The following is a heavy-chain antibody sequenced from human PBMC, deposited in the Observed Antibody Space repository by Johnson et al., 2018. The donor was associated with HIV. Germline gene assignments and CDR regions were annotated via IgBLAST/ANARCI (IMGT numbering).Heavy chain of an antibody. J-gene: IGHJ3*02. CDR3: ARGGDYYDSNRYPAAFDI. CDR1: GFTVSSYY. D-gene: IGHD3-22*01. V-gene: IGHV3-66*02. Sequence: VQLVESGGGLVQPGGSLRLSCAASGFTVSSYYMSCVRQAPGKGLEWVSTMGTAGDTYYAGSVKGRFTVSRENAKNTLYLQMNSLRAEDTAVYYCARGGDYYDSNRYPAAFDIWGQGTMVTVSS. CDR2: MGTAGDT.